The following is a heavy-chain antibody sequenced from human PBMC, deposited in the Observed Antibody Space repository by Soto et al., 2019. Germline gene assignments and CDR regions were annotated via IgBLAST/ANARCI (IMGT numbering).Heavy chain of an antibody. Sequence: QVQLQQWGAGLLKPSETLSLTCAVYGGSFSGYYWSWIRQPPGKGLEWIGEINHSGSTNYNPSLKSRVTISVDTSKNQFSLKLSSVTAADTAVYYCARGPVITMIVDDWCQGTLVTVSS. D-gene: IGHD3-22*01. CDR2: INHSGST. V-gene: IGHV4-34*01. CDR1: GGSFSGYY. CDR3: ARGPVITMIVDD. J-gene: IGHJ4*02.